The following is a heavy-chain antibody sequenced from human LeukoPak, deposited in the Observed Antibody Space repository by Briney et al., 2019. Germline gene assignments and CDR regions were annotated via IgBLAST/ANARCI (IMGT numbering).Heavy chain of an antibody. J-gene: IGHJ5*02. CDR3: ARVRIAAAGTGRWFDP. Sequence: GGSLTLSCAASGFTFSSYSMNWVRQAPGKGLEWVSSISSSSSYIYYADSVKGRFTISRDNAKNSLYLQMNSLRAEDTAVYYCARVRIAAAGTGRWFDPWGQGTLVTVSS. CDR1: GFTFSSYS. D-gene: IGHD6-13*01. CDR2: ISSSSSYI. V-gene: IGHV3-21*01.